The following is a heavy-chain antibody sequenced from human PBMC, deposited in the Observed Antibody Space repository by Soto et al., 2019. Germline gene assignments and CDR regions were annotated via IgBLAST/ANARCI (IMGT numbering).Heavy chain of an antibody. CDR1: GYTFTVYY. CDR2: INPKSGGT. V-gene: IGHV1-2*02. Sequence: ASVKVSCKASGYTFTVYYIHWVRQAPGQGLEWMGWINPKSGGTMYPQKFQGRVTMTWDTSISTAYMALTRLRSDDTAVYYCARDLAKGGGSAGFDYWGQGTLVTVSS. CDR3: ARDLAKGGGSAGFDY. D-gene: IGHD1-26*01. J-gene: IGHJ4*02.